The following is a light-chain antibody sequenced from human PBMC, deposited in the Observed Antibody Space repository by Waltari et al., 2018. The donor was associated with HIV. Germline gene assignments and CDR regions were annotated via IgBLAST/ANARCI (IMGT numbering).Light chain of an antibody. V-gene: IGKV1-8*01. CDR1: QPIGSS. J-gene: IGKJ4*01. CDR3: QQYHTNPLT. Sequence: AIRMTQSPSSFSASTGDRVTITCQASQPIGSSLAWYQQKPGEAPYRLVYGASTLQSGVPSRFSGSGSGTDFTLTITCLQVEDFATYFCQQYHTNPLTFGGGSKVEI. CDR2: GAS.